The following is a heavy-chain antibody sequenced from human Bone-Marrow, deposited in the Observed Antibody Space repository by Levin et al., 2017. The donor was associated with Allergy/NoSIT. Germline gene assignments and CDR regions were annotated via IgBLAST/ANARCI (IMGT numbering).Heavy chain of an antibody. CDR1: GGTFSTYT. J-gene: IGHJ4*02. Sequence: WASVKVSCRASGGTFSTYTISWVRQAPGQGLEWMGRIIPIVGVTNYAQKFQGRVTISADKSTSTAYMELSSLKSDDTAVYYCAREIPLGLRSAGFDYWGQGTLVSVSS. D-gene: IGHD4-17*01. CDR3: AREIPLGLRSAGFDY. V-gene: IGHV1-69*04. CDR2: IIPIVGVT.